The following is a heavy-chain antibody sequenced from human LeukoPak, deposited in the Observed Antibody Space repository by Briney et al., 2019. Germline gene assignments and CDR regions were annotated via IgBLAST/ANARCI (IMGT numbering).Heavy chain of an antibody. D-gene: IGHD2-15*01. V-gene: IGHV5-51*01. CDR3: ARGGYCSGGSCYSLHWFDP. CDR2: IYPGDSDT. CDR1: GYSFDSYW. Sequence: GESLKISCKGSGYSFDSYWVGWVRQVPGKGLEWMGIIYPGDSDTRYSPSFQGQVTISADKSISTAYLQWSSLRASDTAMYYCARGGYCSGGSCYSLHWFDPWGQGTLVTVSS. J-gene: IGHJ5*02.